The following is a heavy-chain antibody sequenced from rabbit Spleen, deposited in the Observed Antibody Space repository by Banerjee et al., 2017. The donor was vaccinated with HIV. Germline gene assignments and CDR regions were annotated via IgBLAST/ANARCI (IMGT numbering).Heavy chain of an antibody. Sequence: QSLEESGGGLVKPGGTLTLTCTVSGFSFSSNWMCWVRQAPGKGLEWIGCIYAITGKTVYATWAKGRFTISRASSTTVFLQMTSLTAADTATYFCARDLPDIIGWNFGFWGPGTLVTVS. CDR2: IYAITGKT. V-gene: IGHV1S40*01. J-gene: IGHJ4*02. CDR3: ARDLPDIIGWNFGF. D-gene: IGHD1-1*01. CDR1: GFSFSSNW.